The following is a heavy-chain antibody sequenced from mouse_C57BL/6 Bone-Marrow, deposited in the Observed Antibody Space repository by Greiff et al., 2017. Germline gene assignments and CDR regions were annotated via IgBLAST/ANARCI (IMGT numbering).Heavy chain of an antibody. V-gene: IGHV1-76*01. Sequence: VQRVESGAELVRPGASVKLSCKASGYTFTDYYINWVKQRPGQGLEWIARIYPGSGNTYYNEKFKGKATLTAEKSSSTAYMQLSSLTSEDSAVYVCASGGDWGQGTLVTVSA. D-gene: IGHD1-1*02. CDR1: GYTFTDYY. CDR3: ASGGD. CDR2: IYPGSGNT. J-gene: IGHJ3*01.